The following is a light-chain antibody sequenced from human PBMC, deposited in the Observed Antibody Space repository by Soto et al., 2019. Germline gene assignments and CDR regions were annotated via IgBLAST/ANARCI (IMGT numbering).Light chain of an antibody. V-gene: IGKV3-20*01. Sequence: EIVLTQSPGTLSLPPGDRATLSCRVSQSVSSNYFAWYQQRFGQAPRLLIYAASSRAAGIPDRFSGSGSGTDFTLTISRLEPEDFAVYYCQQYGSSSWTFGRGTKVDIK. CDR1: QSVSSNY. CDR3: QQYGSSSWT. CDR2: AAS. J-gene: IGKJ1*01.